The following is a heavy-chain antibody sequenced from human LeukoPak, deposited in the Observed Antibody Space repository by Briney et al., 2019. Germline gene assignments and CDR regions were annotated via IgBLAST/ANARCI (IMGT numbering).Heavy chain of an antibody. J-gene: IGHJ5*02. D-gene: IGHD2-8*01. V-gene: IGHV3-33*01. CDR1: GFTFSSYG. CDR2: IWYDGSNK. Sequence: GGSLRLSCAASGFTFSSYGMHWVRQAPGKGLEWVADIWYDGSNKYYADSVKGRFTISRDNSKNTLYMQMNSLRAEDTAVYYCARDDCTNNVCYLWFDPWSQGTLVTVSS. CDR3: ARDDCTNNVCYLWFDP.